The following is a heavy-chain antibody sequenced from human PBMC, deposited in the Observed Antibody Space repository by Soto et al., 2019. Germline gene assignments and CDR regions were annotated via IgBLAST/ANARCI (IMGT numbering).Heavy chain of an antibody. CDR1: GFTFSSYW. Sequence: GVSLRLSCAASGFTFSSYWMSWVRQAPGKGLEWVANIKQDGSERYYVDSVKGRFTISRDNAKNSLYLQMNSLRAEDTAVYYCARADVLLWFGEKYYMDVWGKGTTVNVSS. CDR3: ARADVLLWFGEKYYMDV. D-gene: IGHD3-10*01. V-gene: IGHV3-7*01. CDR2: IKQDGSER. J-gene: IGHJ6*03.